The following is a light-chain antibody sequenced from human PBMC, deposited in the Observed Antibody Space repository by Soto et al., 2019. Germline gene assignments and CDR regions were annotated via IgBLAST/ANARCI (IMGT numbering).Light chain of an antibody. V-gene: IGKV3-20*01. CDR1: QSVDSNY. J-gene: IGKJ2*01. CDR2: GAS. CDR3: QHYGFVWYT. Sequence: IVLTQSPGTLSLPPGERATLSCRASQSVDSNYLAWYQQRPGQAPRLLIHGASRRATGIPDRFSGSGSGTDFTLTISRLEPEDFAVYYCQHYGFVWYTFGQGTNLEIK.